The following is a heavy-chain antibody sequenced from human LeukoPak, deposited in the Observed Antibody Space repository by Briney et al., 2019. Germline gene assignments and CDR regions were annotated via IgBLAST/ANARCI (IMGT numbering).Heavy chain of an antibody. CDR2: INHSGST. CDR3: ARASIWFGELSAFDY. Sequence: SETLSLTCAVYGGSFSGYYWSWIRQPPGKGLEWIGEINHSGSTYYNPSLKSRVTISVDRSKNQFSLKLSSVTAADTAVYYCARASIWFGELSAFDYWGQGTLVTVSS. CDR1: GGSFSGYY. D-gene: IGHD3-10*01. J-gene: IGHJ4*02. V-gene: IGHV4-34*01.